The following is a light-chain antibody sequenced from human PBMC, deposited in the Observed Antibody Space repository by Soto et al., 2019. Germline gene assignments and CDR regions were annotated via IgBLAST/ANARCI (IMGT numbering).Light chain of an antibody. CDR3: CSYAGSSTYG. J-gene: IGLJ1*01. V-gene: IGLV2-8*01. CDR1: SSDVGGYNY. CDR2: EVN. Sequence: QSALTQPPSASGSPGQSVTISCTGTSSDVGGYNYVSWYQQHPGKAPKLMIYEVNKRPSGVPDRFSGSKSGNTASLTISGLQAEDEADYYCCSYAGSSTYGFGTGTKVTVL.